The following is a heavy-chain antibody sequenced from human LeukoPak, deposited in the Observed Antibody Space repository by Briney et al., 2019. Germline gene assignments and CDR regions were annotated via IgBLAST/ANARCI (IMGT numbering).Heavy chain of an antibody. Sequence: GVSLRLSCAASGFTFSSYAMSWVRQAPGKGLEWVSAISGSGGSTYYADSVKGRFTISRDNSKNTLYLQMNSPRAEDTAVYYCAKNPRYFDWLLLPADFDYWGQGTLVTVSS. CDR3: AKNPRYFDWLLLPADFDY. CDR2: ISGSGGST. J-gene: IGHJ4*02. D-gene: IGHD3-9*01. CDR1: GFTFSSYA. V-gene: IGHV3-23*01.